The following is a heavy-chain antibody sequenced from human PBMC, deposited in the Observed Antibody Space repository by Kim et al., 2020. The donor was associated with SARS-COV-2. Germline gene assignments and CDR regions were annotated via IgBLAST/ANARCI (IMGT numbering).Heavy chain of an antibody. Sequence: LSLTCAASGFIFTTYAMNWVRQAPGKGLQWVSAVSASGHNTYYADSVKGRFTVSRDNSKNTLYLQMNSLRAEDTAVYYCAKGLSLGPYWGQGTLVTVSS. CDR1: GFIFTTYA. CDR2: VSASGHNT. CDR3: AKGLSLGPY. D-gene: IGHD3-16*01. J-gene: IGHJ4*02. V-gene: IGHV3-23*01.